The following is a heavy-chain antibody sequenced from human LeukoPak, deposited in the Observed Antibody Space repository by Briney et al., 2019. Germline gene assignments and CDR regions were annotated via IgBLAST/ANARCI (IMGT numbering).Heavy chain of an antibody. J-gene: IGHJ6*02. D-gene: IGHD6-19*01. CDR1: GYTFTSYD. CDR3: ARQRAVAGNYYYYGMDV. V-gene: IGHV1-8*01. CDR2: MNPNSGNA. Sequence: ASVKVSCKASGYTFTSYDISWVRQATGQGLEWMGWMNPNSGNAGYAQRFQGRVTMTRNNSISTAHMELTSLRSEDTAVYYCARQRAVAGNYYYYGMDVWGQGTTVTVSS.